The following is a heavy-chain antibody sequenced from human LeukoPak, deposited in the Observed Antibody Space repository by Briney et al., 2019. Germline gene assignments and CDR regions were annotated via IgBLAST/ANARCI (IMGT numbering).Heavy chain of an antibody. Sequence: PGGSLRLSCSASGFTFSNAWMSWVRQAPGKGLEWVGRIKSKTDGGTTDYAAPVKGRFTISRDDSKNTLYLQMNSLKTEDTAVYYCHIIAVAGLFDYWGQGTLVTVSS. V-gene: IGHV3-15*01. CDR1: GFTFSNAW. CDR2: IKSKTDGGTT. J-gene: IGHJ4*02. CDR3: HIIAVAGLFDY. D-gene: IGHD6-19*01.